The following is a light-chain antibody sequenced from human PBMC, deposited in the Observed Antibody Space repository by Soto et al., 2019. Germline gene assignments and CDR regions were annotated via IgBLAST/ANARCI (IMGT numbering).Light chain of an antibody. V-gene: IGKV3-20*01. CDR1: QSVSSSY. CDR3: QQYEISPFT. Sequence: EIVLTQSPGSLSLSPGERATLSCRASQSVSSSYLAWYQQKPGQAPRVLIYGISSRATGTPDRFSGSGSGTDFTLTISRLEPEDFAVYYCQQYEISPFTFGPGTKVHIK. CDR2: GIS. J-gene: IGKJ3*01.